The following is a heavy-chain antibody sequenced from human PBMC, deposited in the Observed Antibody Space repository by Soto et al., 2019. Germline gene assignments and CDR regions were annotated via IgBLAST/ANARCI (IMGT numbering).Heavy chain of an antibody. D-gene: IGHD6-13*01. V-gene: IGHV1-3*01. J-gene: IGHJ4*02. Sequence: VASVKVSCKASGYTFTSYGMHWVRQAPGQRLEWMGWINAGNGNTKYSQKFQGRVTMTRDTSTSTAYMELRSLRSDDTAVYYCARGYSRGRHAYSGQGTLVIGSS. CDR2: INAGNGNT. CDR1: GYTFTSYG. CDR3: ARGYSRGRHAY.